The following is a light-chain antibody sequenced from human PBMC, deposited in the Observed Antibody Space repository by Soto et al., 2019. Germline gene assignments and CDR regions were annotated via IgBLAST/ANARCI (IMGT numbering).Light chain of an antibody. CDR1: STDIGRYNY. Sequence: QSALTQPASASGSPGQSITISCTGTSTDIGRYNYVSWYQQHPGKAPKLMIYDVRNRPSGVSNRFSGSKSGNTASLTISGLHTEDEADYYCSSYVSSSTLVFGTGTKVTVL. CDR3: SSYVSSSTLV. CDR2: DVR. J-gene: IGLJ1*01. V-gene: IGLV2-14*01.